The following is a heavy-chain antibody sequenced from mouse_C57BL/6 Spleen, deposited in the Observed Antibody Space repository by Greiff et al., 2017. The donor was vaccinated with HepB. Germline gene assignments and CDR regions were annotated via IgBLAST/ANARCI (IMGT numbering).Heavy chain of an antibody. CDR2: IHPNSGST. CDR1: GYTFTSYW. D-gene: IGHD1-1*01. CDR3: ARRGTTVVATGAMDY. V-gene: IGHV1-64*01. J-gene: IGHJ4*01. Sequence: VQLQQPGAELVKPGASVKLSCKASGYTFTSYWMHWVKQRPGQGLEWIGMIHPNSGSTNYNEKFKSKATLTVDKSSSTAYMQLSSLTSEDSAVYYCARRGTTVVATGAMDYWGQGTSVTVSS.